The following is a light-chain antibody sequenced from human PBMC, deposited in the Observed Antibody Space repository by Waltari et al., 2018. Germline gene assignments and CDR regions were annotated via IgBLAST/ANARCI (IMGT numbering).Light chain of an antibody. CDR1: SGHSSYA. CDR3: QTWDTGTHVV. V-gene: IGLV4-69*01. Sequence: QVVLTQSPSASASLGAPVKLTCTLRSGHSSYAIPWHQQQPEKRPRYLRKVSSAGSHQKGDGISDRFSGSSSGTERYLTISSVQSEDEADYYCQTWDTGTHVVFGGGTKLTVL. CDR2: VSSAGSH. J-gene: IGLJ2*01.